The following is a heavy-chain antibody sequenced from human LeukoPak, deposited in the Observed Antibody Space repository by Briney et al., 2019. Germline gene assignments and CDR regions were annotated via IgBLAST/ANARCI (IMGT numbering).Heavy chain of an antibody. CDR1: GFTFSSYW. D-gene: IGHD4-23*01. Sequence: QSGGSLRLSCAASGFTFSSYWMNWVRQAPGKGLVWVSRIASDGSSTTYADSVKGRFSISRDNAKNTLYLQMNSLRAEDTAVHYCARGRPHGNDYWGQGTLVTVSS. J-gene: IGHJ4*02. CDR2: IASDGSST. CDR3: ARGRPHGNDY. V-gene: IGHV3-74*01.